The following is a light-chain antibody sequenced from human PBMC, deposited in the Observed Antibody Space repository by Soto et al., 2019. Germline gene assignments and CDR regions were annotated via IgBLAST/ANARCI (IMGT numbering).Light chain of an antibody. V-gene: IGKV1-5*03. J-gene: IGKJ1*01. CDR2: KAS. CDR1: QSISSW. CDR3: QQYNSYSRT. Sequence: ICTTQSPSTLSASVGDRVAITCRASQSISSWLAWYQQKPGKAPKLMIYKASSLESGVPSRFSGSGSGTEFTLTISSLQPDDFATYYCQQYNSYSRTLGQGTKVDIK.